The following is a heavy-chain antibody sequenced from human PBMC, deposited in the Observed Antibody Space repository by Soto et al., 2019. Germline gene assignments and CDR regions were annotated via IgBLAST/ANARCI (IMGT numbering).Heavy chain of an antibody. Sequence: GGSLRLSCAASGFTFSNYGMSWVRQAPGKGLEWVSVISGSGGSTYYADSVKGRFTLSRDNSKNTVYLQMNSLRAEDTAVYYCAKDSPVGVPLLRDLHDWGQGTLVTVSS. V-gene: IGHV3-23*01. D-gene: IGHD2-15*01. CDR3: AKDSPVGVPLLRDLHD. CDR1: GFTFSNYG. CDR2: ISGSGGST. J-gene: IGHJ1*01.